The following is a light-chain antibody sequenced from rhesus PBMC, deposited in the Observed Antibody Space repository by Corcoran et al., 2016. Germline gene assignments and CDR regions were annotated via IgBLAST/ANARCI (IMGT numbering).Light chain of an antibody. CDR1: QGISNW. J-gene: IGKJ1*01. CDR2: AAS. Sequence: DIQMTQSPSSLSASVGDRVTITCQVSQGISNWLAWYQQKPGKAPKLLIYAASSLQSGVPSRFRGSGSGTEFTLTLSSLQPEEFASYYCQQHYRNPPTFGQGTKVEIK. V-gene: IGKV1-18*01. CDR3: QQHYRNPPT.